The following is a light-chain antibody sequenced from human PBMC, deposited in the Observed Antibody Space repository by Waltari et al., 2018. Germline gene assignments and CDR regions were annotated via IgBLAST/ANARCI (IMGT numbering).Light chain of an antibody. V-gene: IGLV2-14*01. Sequence: QSALTQPASVSGSPGQSITISCTGTSGDIGNYKFVSWYQQEPGRAPKPIVYDVSQRPSGVSKRFSGSKSGNTASLTISGVQAEDEADYYCSSYTTTSSWVFGGGTKLTVL. CDR1: SGDIGNYKF. CDR2: DVS. CDR3: SSYTTTSSWV. J-gene: IGLJ3*02.